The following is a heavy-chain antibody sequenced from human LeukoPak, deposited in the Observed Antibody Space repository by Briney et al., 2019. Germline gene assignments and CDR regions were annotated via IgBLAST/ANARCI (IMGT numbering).Heavy chain of an antibody. V-gene: IGHV3-48*03. D-gene: IGHD4/OR15-4a*01. CDR1: GFTFSSYE. CDR2: ISSSGSTI. J-gene: IGHJ5*02. CDR3: AKRDYDPPDNWFDP. Sequence: GGSLRLSCAASGFTFSSYEMNWVRQAPGKGLEWVSYISSSGSTIYYADSVKGRFTISRDNSKNTLYLQMNSLRAEDTAVYYCAKRDYDPPDNWFDPWGQGTLVTVSS.